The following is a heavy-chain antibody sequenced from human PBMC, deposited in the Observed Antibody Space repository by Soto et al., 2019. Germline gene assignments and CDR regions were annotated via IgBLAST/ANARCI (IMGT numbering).Heavy chain of an antibody. Sequence: ASVKVSCKASGYTFTGYYIHWVREAPGQGLEWMGWINPQTGGTSYAQKFQGRVTLSRDASINTAYLELSRLTFDDAAVYFCARERYQVISDGMDVWGQGTTVTVSS. CDR1: GYTFTGYY. CDR3: ARERYQVISDGMDV. CDR2: INPQTGGT. J-gene: IGHJ6*02. V-gene: IGHV1-2*02. D-gene: IGHD2-2*01.